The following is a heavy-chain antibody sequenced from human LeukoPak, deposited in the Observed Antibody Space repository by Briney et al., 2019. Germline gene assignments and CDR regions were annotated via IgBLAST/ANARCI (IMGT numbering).Heavy chain of an antibody. V-gene: IGHV4-59*01. J-gene: IGHJ4*02. D-gene: IGHD5-18*01. CDR2: IHYSGST. CDR1: GFTFSSYS. Sequence: GSLRLSCVASGFTFSSYSMNWIRQPPGKGLEWIGYIHYSGSTNYNPSLKSRVTISLDTSKNQFSLKLSSVTAADTAVYYCARIAGYTYGTFDYWGQGTLVAVSS. CDR3: ARIAGYTYGTFDY.